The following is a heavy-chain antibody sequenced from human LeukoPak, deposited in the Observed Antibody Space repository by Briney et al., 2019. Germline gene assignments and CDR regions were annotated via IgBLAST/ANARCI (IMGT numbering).Heavy chain of an antibody. Sequence: GASVKVSCKASGYTFTSYYIHWVRQAPGQGLEWMGIINPDVGSTSYAQKLQGRVTMTTDTSTSTAYMELRSLRSDDTAVYYCARDRRFLEWLLPTDYWGQGTLVTVSS. CDR1: GYTFTSYY. CDR2: INPDVGST. V-gene: IGHV1-46*01. CDR3: ARDRRFLEWLLPTDY. J-gene: IGHJ4*02. D-gene: IGHD3-3*01.